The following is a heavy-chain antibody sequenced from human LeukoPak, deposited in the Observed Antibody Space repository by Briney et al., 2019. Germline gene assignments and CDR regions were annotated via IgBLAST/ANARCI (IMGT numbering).Heavy chain of an antibody. D-gene: IGHD2-15*01. CDR3: ASMRYCSADISSGGDAFDI. V-gene: IGHV4-4*07. CDR2: IYTRGST. Sequence: PSETLSLTCTVYGGSINNYYWSWIRQPAGKGLEWIGRIYTRGSTNYNPSLKSRVTMSVDTSKNQFSLKLSSVTAADTAVYYCASMRYCSADISSGGDAFDIWDQGTMVSVSA. CDR1: GGSINNYY. J-gene: IGHJ3*02.